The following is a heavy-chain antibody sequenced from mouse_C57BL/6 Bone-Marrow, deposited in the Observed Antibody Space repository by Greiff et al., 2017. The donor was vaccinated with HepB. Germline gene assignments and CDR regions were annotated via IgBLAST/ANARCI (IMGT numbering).Heavy chain of an antibody. J-gene: IGHJ3*01. CDR2: ISNLAYSI. CDR3: ARLTGTEFAY. D-gene: IGHD4-1*01. V-gene: IGHV5-15*01. Sequence: EVKLVESGGGLVQPGGSLKLSCAASGFTFSDYGMAWVRQAPRKGPEWVAFISNLAYSIYYADTVTGRFTISRENATNTLYLEMSSLRSEDTAMYYCARLTGTEFAYWGQGTLVTVSA. CDR1: GFTFSDYG.